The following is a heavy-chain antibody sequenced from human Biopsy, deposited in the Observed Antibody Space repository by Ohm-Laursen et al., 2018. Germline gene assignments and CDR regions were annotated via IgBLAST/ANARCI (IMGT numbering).Heavy chain of an antibody. CDR1: GYSFTSYY. CDR3: ARNTGWYGDLFYFDC. J-gene: IGHJ4*02. V-gene: IGHV1-46*01. D-gene: IGHD6-19*01. Sequence: ASAKVSCKASGYSFTSYYMHWVRQAPGQGLEWMGMINPSGSTTSYPQISQVRVPMTRVTSKSTVYMELSSLRSADTAVYFCARNTGWYGDLFYFDCWGQGTLVTVSS. CDR2: INPSGSTT.